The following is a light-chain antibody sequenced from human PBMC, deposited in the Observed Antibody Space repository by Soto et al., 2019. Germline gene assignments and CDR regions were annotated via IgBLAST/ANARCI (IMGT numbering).Light chain of an antibody. V-gene: IGLV2-14*01. J-gene: IGLJ2*01. CDR1: SSDVGRYNY. Sequence: QSALTQPASVSGSPGQSITISCTGTSSDVGRYNYVSWCQQHPGKAPKLIIYDVSNRPSGVSNRFSVSKSGNTASRTISGLQAEDEADYYCSSYTSSSTVVLGGETKLTVL. CDR2: DVS. CDR3: SSYTSSSTVV.